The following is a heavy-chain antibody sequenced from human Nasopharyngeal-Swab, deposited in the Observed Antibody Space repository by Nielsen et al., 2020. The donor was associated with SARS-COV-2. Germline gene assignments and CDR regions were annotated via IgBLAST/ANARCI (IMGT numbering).Heavy chain of an antibody. Sequence: LSLTCAASGFTVSSNYMSWVRQAPGKGLEWVSVIYSGGSTYYADSVKGRFTISRDKSKNTLYLQMNSLRAEDTAVYYCANLAAAGGIDAFDIWGQGTMVTVSS. CDR3: ANLAAAGGIDAFDI. V-gene: IGHV3-53*01. D-gene: IGHD6-13*01. CDR1: GFTVSSNY. CDR2: IYSGGST. J-gene: IGHJ3*02.